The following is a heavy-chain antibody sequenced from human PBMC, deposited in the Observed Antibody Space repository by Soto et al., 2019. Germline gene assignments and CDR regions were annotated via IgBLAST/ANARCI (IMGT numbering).Heavy chain of an antibody. CDR2: ISAYNGNT. D-gene: IGHD3-10*01. CDR1: GYTFTSYG. CDR3: ARETTMVRGVIITIAFDI. J-gene: IGHJ3*02. V-gene: IGHV1-18*01. Sequence: ASVKVSCKASGYTFTSYGISWVRQAPGQGLEWMGWISAYNGNTNYAQKLQGRVTMTTDTSTSTAYMELRSLRSDDTAVYYCARETTMVRGVIITIAFDIWGQGTMVTVSS.